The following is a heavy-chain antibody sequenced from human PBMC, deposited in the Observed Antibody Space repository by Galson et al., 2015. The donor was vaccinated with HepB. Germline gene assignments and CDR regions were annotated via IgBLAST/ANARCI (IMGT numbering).Heavy chain of an antibody. CDR3: ARHWDGDYPSSDYYYYGMDV. CDR1: GYSFTSYW. CDR2: IYPGDSDT. Sequence: QSGAEVKKPGESLKISCKGSGYSFTSYWIGWVRQMPGKGLEWMGIIYPGDSDTRYSPSFQGQVTISADKSISTAYLQWSSLKASDTAMYYCARHWDGDYPSSDYYYYGMDVWGQGTTVTVSS. V-gene: IGHV5-51*01. J-gene: IGHJ6*02. D-gene: IGHD4-17*01.